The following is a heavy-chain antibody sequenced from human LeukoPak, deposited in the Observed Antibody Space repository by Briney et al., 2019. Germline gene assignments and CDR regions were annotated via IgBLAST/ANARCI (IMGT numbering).Heavy chain of an antibody. CDR1: GGSISSYY. CDR2: IYYSGST. J-gene: IGHJ4*02. D-gene: IGHD3-3*01. V-gene: IGHV4-59*01. Sequence: SETLSLTCTVSGGSISSYYWSWIRQPPGKGLEWIGYIYYSGSTNYNPSLKSRVTISVATSKNQFSLKLSSVTAADTAVYYCARSYDTNFDYWGQGTLVTVSS. CDR3: ARSYDTNFDY.